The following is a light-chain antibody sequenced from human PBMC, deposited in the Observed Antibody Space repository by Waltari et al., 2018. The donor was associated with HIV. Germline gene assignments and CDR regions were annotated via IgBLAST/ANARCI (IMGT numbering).Light chain of an antibody. CDR2: GAS. V-gene: IGKV3-15*01. CDR3: QQYNNWPRT. CDR1: QSVSSN. J-gene: IGKJ1*01. Sequence: EIVMTQSPATLSVSLGEIATLSCRASQSVSSNLAWYQQQPGQAPRHLIYGASTRATGIPARFSGSGSGTEFTLTISSLQSEDFAVYYCQQYNNWPRTFGQGTKVEIK.